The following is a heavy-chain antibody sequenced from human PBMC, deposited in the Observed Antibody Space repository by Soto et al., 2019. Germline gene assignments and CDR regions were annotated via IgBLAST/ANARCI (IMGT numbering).Heavy chain of an antibody. J-gene: IGHJ4*02. V-gene: IGHV4-38-2*01. CDR1: GDSVISNWH. D-gene: IGHD2-2*01. CDR2: MFHSGST. Sequence: PSETLSLTCAVSGDSVISNWHWGWVRQSPGKGLEWIADMFHSGSTYYNPSLKSRVTISVDTSKNQFSLKLSSVTAADTAVYYCARVYVWNCISTSCPFDYWGQGTLVTVSS. CDR3: ARVYVWNCISTSCPFDY.